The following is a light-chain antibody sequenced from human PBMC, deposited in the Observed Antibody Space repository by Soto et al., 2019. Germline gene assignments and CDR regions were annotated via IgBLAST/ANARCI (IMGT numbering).Light chain of an antibody. CDR3: QQRSSWPLT. CDR1: QSVSSY. V-gene: IGKV3-11*01. Sequence: VLTQFPATLSLSPGEGATLSCRASQSVSSYLAWYQQKRGQAPRLLIYDSSNGATGIPARFSGSGSGTDFSLTISSLEPEDFAVYYCQQRSSWPLTFGGGTKVDIK. J-gene: IGKJ4*01. CDR2: DSS.